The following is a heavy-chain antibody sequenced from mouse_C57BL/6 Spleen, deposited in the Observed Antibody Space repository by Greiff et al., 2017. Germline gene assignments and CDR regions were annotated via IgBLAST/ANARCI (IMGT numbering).Heavy chain of an antibody. CDR1: GYTFTSYW. J-gene: IGHJ3*01. D-gene: IGHD2-3*01. Sequence: QVHVKQPGAELVMPGASVKLSCKASGYTFTSYWMHWVKQRPGQGLEWIGEIDPSDSYTNYNQKFKGKSTLTVDKSSSTAYMQLSSLTSEDSAVYYCARAGRYDGYSSWFAYWGQGTLVTVSA. V-gene: IGHV1-69*01. CDR2: IDPSDSYT. CDR3: ARAGRYDGYSSWFAY.